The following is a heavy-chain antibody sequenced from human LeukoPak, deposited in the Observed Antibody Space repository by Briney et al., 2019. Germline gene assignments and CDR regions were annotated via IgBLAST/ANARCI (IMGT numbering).Heavy chain of an antibody. CDR2: ISGYNGNT. J-gene: IGHJ6*02. CDR1: SYTFTSYA. D-gene: IGHD5-18*01. V-gene: IGHV1-18*01. Sequence: ASVKVSCKASSYTFTSYAISWVRQAPGQGLEWMGWISGYNGNTNYAQKVQGRVTMTTDTSTSTAYMELRSLRSDDTAVYYCARGYSYGSDYYYGMDVWGQGTTVTVSS. CDR3: ARGYSYGSDYYYGMDV.